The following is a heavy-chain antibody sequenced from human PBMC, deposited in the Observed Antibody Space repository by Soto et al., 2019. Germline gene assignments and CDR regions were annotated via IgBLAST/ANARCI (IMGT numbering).Heavy chain of an antibody. J-gene: IGHJ5*02. V-gene: IGHV1-2*02. CDR3: ATGTNGTTGWYHT. CDR2: INPKTGDT. D-gene: IGHD1-1*01. Sequence: QEQLVQSGTEVKKPGASVTVSCKSSGYTFTDFYLHWLRQAPGQGLEWVGWINPKTGDTKSSQKFKGRVTMSRDTSVSTDYIDLTSLTYDDTAMYYCATGTNGTTGWYHTWGQGTRVTVSS. CDR1: GYTFTDFY.